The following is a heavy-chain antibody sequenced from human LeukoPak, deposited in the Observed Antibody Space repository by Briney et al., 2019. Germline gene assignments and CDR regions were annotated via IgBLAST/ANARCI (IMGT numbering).Heavy chain of an antibody. CDR1: GYTFTSYY. CDR3: ARGVTTVTTNWFDP. J-gene: IGHJ5*02. D-gene: IGHD4-17*01. CDR2: MNPNSGNT. V-gene: IGHV1-8*03. Sequence: ASVKVSCKASGYTFTSYYMHWVRQATGQGLEWMGWMNPNSGNTGYAQKFQGRVTITRNTSISTAYMELSSLRSEDTAVYYCARGVTTVTTNWFDPWGQGTLVTVSS.